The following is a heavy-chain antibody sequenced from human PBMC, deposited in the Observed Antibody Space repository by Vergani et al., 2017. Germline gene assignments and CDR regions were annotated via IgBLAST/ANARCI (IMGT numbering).Heavy chain of an antibody. J-gene: IGHJ6*02. CDR2: ISAYNGNT. Sequence: QVQLVQSGAEVKKPGASVKVSCKASGYTFTSYGISWVRQAPGQGLEWMGWISAYNGNTNYAQKLQGRVTMTTDTSTSTAYMELRSLRSDDTAVYYCAREGEGMGSSGSSYYYYGMDVWGQGTTVTVSS. CDR3: AREGEGMGSSGSSYYYYGMDV. D-gene: IGHD3-22*01. V-gene: IGHV1-18*01. CDR1: GYTFTSYG.